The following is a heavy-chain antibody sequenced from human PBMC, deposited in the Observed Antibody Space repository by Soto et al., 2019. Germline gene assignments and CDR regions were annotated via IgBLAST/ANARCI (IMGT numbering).Heavy chain of an antibody. J-gene: IGHJ6*02. CDR1: GFTFSDYG. CDR2: ISYDERNK. Sequence: QVQLVESGGGVVQPGRFLRLSCAASGFTFSDYGMHWVRQAPGKGLEWVAVISYDERNKYYADSVKGRFTISRDNSKNTLYLQMNSLRAEDTAMYYCANTNYDFWGMDVWGQGTTVTVSS. CDR3: ANTNYDFWGMDV. V-gene: IGHV3-30*18. D-gene: IGHD3-3*01.